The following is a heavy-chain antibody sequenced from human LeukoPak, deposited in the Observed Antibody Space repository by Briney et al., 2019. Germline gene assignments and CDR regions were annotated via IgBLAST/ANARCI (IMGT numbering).Heavy chain of an antibody. CDR1: GFSVGGNY. Sequence: GGSLRLSCAASGFSVGGNYISWVRQAPGKGLEWVSMIYSDGSIFHADSVKGRFTMSRDNSRNTLDLQMSSLRVEDTAVYFCARDRRRLRGMNGDGDAFDIWGQGTMVTVSS. D-gene: IGHD1-1*01. CDR3: ARDRRRLRGMNGDGDAFDI. J-gene: IGHJ3*02. V-gene: IGHV3-53*01. CDR2: IYSDGSI.